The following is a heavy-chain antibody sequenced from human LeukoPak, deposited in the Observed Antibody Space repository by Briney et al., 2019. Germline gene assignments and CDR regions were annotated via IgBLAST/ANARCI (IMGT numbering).Heavy chain of an antibody. V-gene: IGHV4-39*07. D-gene: IGHD3-9*01. J-gene: IGHJ5*02. Sequence: SETLSLTCTVSGGSISNSDYYWVWIRQPPGKGLEWIGEINHSGSTNYNPSLKSRVTISVDTSKNQFSLKLSSVTAADTAVYYCASIGSDYDILTGYYKEGWFDPWGQGTLVTVSS. CDR2: INHSGST. CDR3: ASIGSDYDILTGYYKEGWFDP. CDR1: GGSISNSDYY.